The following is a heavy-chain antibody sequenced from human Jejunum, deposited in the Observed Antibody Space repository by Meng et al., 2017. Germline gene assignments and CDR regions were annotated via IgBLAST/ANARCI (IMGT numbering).Heavy chain of an antibody. CDR2: INPNSSCT. CDR1: GYTCSHDA. Sequence: HVQLVRSGAEVTRPSAARKVACNASGYTCSHDAMHWVRQAPGKGLEWLGRINPNSSCTNSEPKFQGRVAMTRDTSIGTAYMEMSSLRSDDTAVYYCARLFGDFGDLYYFDLWGQGTVVTVSS. CDR3: ARLFGDFGDLYYFDL. J-gene: IGHJ4*02. V-gene: IGHV1-2*02. D-gene: IGHD3-10*01.